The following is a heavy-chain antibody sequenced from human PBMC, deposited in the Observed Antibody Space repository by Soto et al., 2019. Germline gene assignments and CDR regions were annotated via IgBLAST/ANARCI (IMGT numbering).Heavy chain of an antibody. CDR3: ARAPSGSYPEFDY. V-gene: IGHV3-30-3*01. D-gene: IGHD1-26*01. J-gene: IGHJ4*02. Sequence: QVQLVESGGGVVQPGRSRRLSWAASGFIFSSYTMHWVRQAPGKGLEWVGVITYDGSNQYYADSVKGRFTISRDNSRNMLFLQMNSLRPDDTAVYYCARAPSGSYPEFDYWGQGTLVTVSS. CDR1: GFIFSSYT. CDR2: ITYDGSNQ.